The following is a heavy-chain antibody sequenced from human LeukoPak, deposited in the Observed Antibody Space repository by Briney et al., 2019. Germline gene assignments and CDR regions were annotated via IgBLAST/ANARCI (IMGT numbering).Heavy chain of an antibody. Sequence: ASVKVSCKAFGYTFTSNYMHWVRQAPGQGPEWMGVISPSGGSTTYAQKFQGRVTLTRDMSTSTDYLELSSLRSEDTAVYYCASYVDAAMVMVYWGQGTLVTVSS. D-gene: IGHD5-18*01. CDR3: ASYVDAAMVMVY. CDR1: GYTFTSNY. V-gene: IGHV1-46*01. J-gene: IGHJ4*02. CDR2: ISPSGGST.